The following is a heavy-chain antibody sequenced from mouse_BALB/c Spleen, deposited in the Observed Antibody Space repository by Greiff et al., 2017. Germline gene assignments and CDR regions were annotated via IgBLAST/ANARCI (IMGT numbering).Heavy chain of an antibody. CDR2: IRLKSDNYAT. CDR1: GFTFSSYW. J-gene: IGHJ4*01. CDR3: SANLYAMDY. V-gene: IGHV6-3*01. D-gene: IGHD4-1*01. Sequence: EVQLVESGGGLVQPGGSMKLSCVASGFTFSSYWMSWVRQSPEKGLEWVAEIRLKSDNYATHYAESVKGKFTISRDDSKSRLYLQMNSLRAEDTGIYYCSANLYAMDYWGQGTSVTVSS.